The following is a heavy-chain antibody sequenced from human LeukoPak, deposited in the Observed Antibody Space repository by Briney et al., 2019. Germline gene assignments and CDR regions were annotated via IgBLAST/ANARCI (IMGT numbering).Heavy chain of an antibody. Sequence: GGSLRLSYAASGFTFSSYSMNWVRQAPGKGLEWVSSISSSSSYIYYADSVKGRFTISRDNAKNSLYLQMNSLRAEDTAVYYCAREEEQGAFDIWGQGTMVTVSS. D-gene: IGHD1-26*01. CDR2: ISSSSSYI. CDR3: AREEEQGAFDI. J-gene: IGHJ3*02. CDR1: GFTFSSYS. V-gene: IGHV3-21*01.